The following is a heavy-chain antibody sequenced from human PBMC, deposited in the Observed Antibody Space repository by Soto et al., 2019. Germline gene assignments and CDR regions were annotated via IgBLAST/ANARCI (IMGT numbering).Heavy chain of an antibody. CDR1: GFTFSSYS. V-gene: IGHV3-21*01. CDR3: ARSDGAAAGTDYFDY. D-gene: IGHD6-13*01. J-gene: IGHJ4*02. CDR2: ISSSSSYI. Sequence: GGSLRLFCAASGFTFSSYSMNWVRQAPGKGLEWVSSISSSSSYIYYADSVKGRFTISRDNAKNSLYLQMNSLRAEDTAVYYCARSDGAAAGTDYFDYWGQGTLVTVSS.